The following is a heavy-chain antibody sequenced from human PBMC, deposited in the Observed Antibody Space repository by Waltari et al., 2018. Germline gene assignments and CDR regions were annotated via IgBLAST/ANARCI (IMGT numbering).Heavy chain of an antibody. Sequence: QVQLVQSGAEVKKPGASVKVSCKVSGYTLTELSMHWVRQAPGQRLEWMGWINAGNGNTKYSQEFQGRVTITRDTSASTAYMELSSLRSEDMAVYYCARDGASSYDYWGQGTLVTVSS. CDR1: GYTLTELS. V-gene: IGHV1-3*03. D-gene: IGHD2-15*01. CDR2: INAGNGNT. J-gene: IGHJ4*02. CDR3: ARDGASSYDY.